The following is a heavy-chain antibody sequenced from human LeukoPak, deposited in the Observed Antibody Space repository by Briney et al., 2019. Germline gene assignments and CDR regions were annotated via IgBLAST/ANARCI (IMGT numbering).Heavy chain of an antibody. D-gene: IGHD6-13*01. CDR3: VREVKGYGSSWYQNWFDP. Sequence: SETLSLTCAVSGGSISSGDYYWSWIRQPPGKGLEWIGYIYYSGSTYYNPSLKSRVTTSIDTSKNQFSLKMSSVTAADTAVYYCVREVKGYGSSWYQNWFDPWGQGTLVTVSS. CDR1: GGSISSGDYY. CDR2: IYYSGST. J-gene: IGHJ5*02. V-gene: IGHV4-30-4*01.